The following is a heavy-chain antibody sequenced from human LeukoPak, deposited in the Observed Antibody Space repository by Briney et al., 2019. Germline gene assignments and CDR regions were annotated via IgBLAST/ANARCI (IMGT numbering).Heavy chain of an antibody. J-gene: IGHJ4*02. Sequence: GGSLRLSCTASGFTFSSYWMSWVRQAPGKGLEWVANIKQDGYEKYYVDSVKGRFTISRDNAKNSLYLQMNSLRADDTAIYYCARDKIVGPTTLDYWGQGTLVTVSS. CDR3: ARDKIVGPTTLDY. CDR2: IKQDGYEK. V-gene: IGHV3-7*01. CDR1: GFTFSSYW. D-gene: IGHD1-26*01.